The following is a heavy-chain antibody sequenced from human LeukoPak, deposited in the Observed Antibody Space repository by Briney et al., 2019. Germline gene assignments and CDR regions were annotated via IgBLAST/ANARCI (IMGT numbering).Heavy chain of an antibody. D-gene: IGHD6-13*01. CDR3: ARMIAAAGAEYFDL. J-gene: IGHJ2*01. Sequence: TETPSLTCAVSGVSISSYYWNWIRQPPGKGLEWIGYIYYSGNTNYNPSLKSRVTMSVDTSRNQFSLRLNSVTAADTAVHYRARMIAAAGAEYFDLWGRGTLITVSS. CDR2: IYYSGNT. V-gene: IGHV4-59*01. CDR1: GVSISSYY.